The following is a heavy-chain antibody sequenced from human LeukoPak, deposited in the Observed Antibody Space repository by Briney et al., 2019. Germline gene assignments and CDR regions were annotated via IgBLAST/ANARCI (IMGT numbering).Heavy chain of an antibody. CDR1: GGSISSGGYY. Sequence: SQTLSLTCTVSGGSISSGGYYWGWIRQPPGKGLEWIGSIYHSGSTYYNPSLKSRVTISVDTSKNQFSLKLSSVTAADTAVYYCARHDSSGYYYVAFDIWGQGTMVTVSS. D-gene: IGHD3-22*01. V-gene: IGHV4-39*07. CDR2: IYHSGST. J-gene: IGHJ3*02. CDR3: ARHDSSGYYYVAFDI.